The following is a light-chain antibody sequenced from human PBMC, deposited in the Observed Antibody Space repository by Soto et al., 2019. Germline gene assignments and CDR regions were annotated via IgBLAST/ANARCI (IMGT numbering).Light chain of an antibody. CDR3: QQYNRT. CDR1: QSISSW. CDR2: RAS. Sequence: DIQMTQSPSTLSASVGDRVTITCRASQSISSWLAWYQQKPGKAPKLLIYRASSLASGVPSRFSGSGSGTEFTLTISDLQPDDFASYYCQQYNRTFGQGTKVEIK. J-gene: IGKJ1*01. V-gene: IGKV1-5*03.